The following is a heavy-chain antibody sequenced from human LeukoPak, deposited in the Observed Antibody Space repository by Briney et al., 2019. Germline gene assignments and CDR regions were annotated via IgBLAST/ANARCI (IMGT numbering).Heavy chain of an antibody. CDR3: ARHSFYYDSNGYYYFFDP. V-gene: IGHV4-39*01. J-gene: IGHJ5*02. D-gene: IGHD3-22*01. Sequence: SETLSLTCTVSGGSINTNNYHWGWIRQPPGQGLEWIGSIYHSGSTYSNPSLKSRLAMSADTSKNQFSLRLSSVTAADTAVYYCARHSFYYDSNGYYYFFDPWGQGTLVTVSS. CDR2: IYHSGST. CDR1: GGSINTNNYH.